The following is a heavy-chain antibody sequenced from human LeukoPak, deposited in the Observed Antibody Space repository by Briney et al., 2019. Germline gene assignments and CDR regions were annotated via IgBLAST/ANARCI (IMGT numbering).Heavy chain of an antibody. J-gene: IGHJ4*02. CDR3: AKVGPAGWLVLS. CDR2: IRYDGSNK. V-gene: IGHV3-30*02. CDR1: GFTFSSYG. D-gene: IGHD6-19*01. Sequence: PGGSLRLSCAASGFTFSSYGMHWVRQAPGKGLEWVAFIRYDGSNKYYADSVKGRFTVSRDNSKNTLYLQMNSLRAEDTAVYYCAKVGPAGWLVLSWGQGTLVTVSS.